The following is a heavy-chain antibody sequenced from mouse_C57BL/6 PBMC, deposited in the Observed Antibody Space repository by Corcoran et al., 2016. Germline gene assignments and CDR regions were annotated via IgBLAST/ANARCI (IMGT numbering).Heavy chain of an antibody. CDR1: GYTFTTYG. D-gene: IGHD1-1*01. Sequence: QIQLVQSGPELKKPGETVKISCKASGYTFTTYGMSWVKQAPGKGLKWMGWINTYSGVPTYADDFKGRFAFSLETSASTAYLQINNLKNEDTATYFCARGFLITTVVDYWGQGTTLTVSS. V-gene: IGHV9-3*01. CDR3: ARGFLITTVVDY. CDR2: INTYSGVP. J-gene: IGHJ2*01.